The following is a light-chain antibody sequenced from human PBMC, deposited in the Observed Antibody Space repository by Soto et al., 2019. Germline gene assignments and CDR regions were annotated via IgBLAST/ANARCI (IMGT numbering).Light chain of an antibody. CDR2: KAS. Sequence: DIQMTQSPSTLSASVGDRVTITCRASQTISSWLAWYQQKLGKAPKLLIYKASSLEGGVPSRFSGSGSGTEFTLTISSLQPDDSATYYCQQYNGTFGKGTKVEVK. CDR1: QTISSW. CDR3: QQYNGT. J-gene: IGKJ1*01. V-gene: IGKV1-5*03.